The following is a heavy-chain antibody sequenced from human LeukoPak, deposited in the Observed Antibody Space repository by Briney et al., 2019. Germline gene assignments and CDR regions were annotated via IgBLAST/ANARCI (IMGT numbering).Heavy chain of an antibody. Sequence: GGSLRLSCAASGFTFDDYAMHWVRQAPGKGLEWVSGISWNSGSIGYADSVKGRFTISRDNAKNSLYLQMNSLRAEDTALYYCAKDVYSGRPHGFDYWGQGTLVTVSS. CDR1: GFTFDDYA. J-gene: IGHJ4*02. CDR2: ISWNSGSI. CDR3: AKDVYSGRPHGFDY. D-gene: IGHD6-13*01. V-gene: IGHV3-9*01.